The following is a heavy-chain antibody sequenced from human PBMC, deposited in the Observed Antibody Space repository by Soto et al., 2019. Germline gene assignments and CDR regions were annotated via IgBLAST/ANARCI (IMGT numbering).Heavy chain of an antibody. D-gene: IGHD1-26*01. CDR2: IRSKAYGGTT. V-gene: IGHV3-49*03. Sequence: GGSLRLSCTASGFTFGDYAMSWFRQAPGKWLEWVGFIRSKAYGGTTEYAASVKGRFTISRDDSKSIAYLQMNSLKTEDAAVYYCTRDTPKMESWELTDYWGQGXLVTVYS. J-gene: IGHJ4*02. CDR3: TRDTPKMESWELTDY. CDR1: GFTFGDYA.